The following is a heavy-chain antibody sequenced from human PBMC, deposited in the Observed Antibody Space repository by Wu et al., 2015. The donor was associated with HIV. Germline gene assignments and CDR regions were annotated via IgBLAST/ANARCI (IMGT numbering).Heavy chain of an antibody. CDR2: INPYNGDT. V-gene: IGHV1-18*01. D-gene: IGHD6-13*01. Sequence: QVQLVQSGTEVKKPGASVKVSCKASGYTFTRYVMSWLRQAPGQGLEWMGWINPYNGDTNYAQKFQGRVTMTTATSTSTAYMELRSLRSDDTAVYYCAREPLAAAGDYWYFDLWAVAPWSLS. J-gene: IGHJ2*01. CDR3: AREPLAAAGDYWYFDL. CDR1: GYTFTRYV.